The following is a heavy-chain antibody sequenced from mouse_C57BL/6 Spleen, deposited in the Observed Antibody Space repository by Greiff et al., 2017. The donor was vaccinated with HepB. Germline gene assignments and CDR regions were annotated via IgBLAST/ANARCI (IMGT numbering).Heavy chain of an antibody. Sequence: VQLKESGPGLVKPSQSLSLTCSVTGYSITSGYYWNWIRQFPGNKLEWMGYISYDGSTNYNPSLKNRISITRDTSKNQFFLKLKSVTTEDTATYYCARGGLGDFDYWGQGTTLTVSS. CDR3: ARGGLGDFDY. D-gene: IGHD3-2*02. CDR2: ISYDGST. J-gene: IGHJ2*01. CDR1: GYSITSGYY. V-gene: IGHV3-6*01.